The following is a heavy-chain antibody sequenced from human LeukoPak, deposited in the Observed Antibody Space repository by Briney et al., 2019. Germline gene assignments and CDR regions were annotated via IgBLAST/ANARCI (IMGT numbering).Heavy chain of an antibody. CDR1: GASFSGYY. D-gene: IGHD6-6*01. V-gene: IGHV4-34*01. CDR2: INHSGST. J-gene: IGHJ4*02. Sequence: SRTLSLTCAVYGASFSGYYWSWIRQPPGKGLEWIGEINHSGSTNYSPSLKSRLTISADTTKNQFSLKLRCVLAADKTIDYRANSRDRSNIAARRFRVGDRPFVYWGQGTLVTVSS. CDR3: ANSRDRSNIAARRFRVGDRPFVY.